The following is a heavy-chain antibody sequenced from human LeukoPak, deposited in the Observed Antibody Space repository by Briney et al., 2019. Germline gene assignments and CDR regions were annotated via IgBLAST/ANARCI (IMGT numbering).Heavy chain of an antibody. CDR3: AMTYYDFWSGYKGLYFDY. Sequence: SETLSLTCTVSGGSISSYYWSWIRQPAGKGLEWIGSIYYSGSTYYNPSLKSRVTISVDTSKNRFSLKLSSVTAADTAVYYCAMTYYDFWSGYKGLYFDYWGQGTLVTVSS. V-gene: IGHV4-59*05. CDR2: IYYSGST. D-gene: IGHD3-3*01. J-gene: IGHJ4*02. CDR1: GGSISSYY.